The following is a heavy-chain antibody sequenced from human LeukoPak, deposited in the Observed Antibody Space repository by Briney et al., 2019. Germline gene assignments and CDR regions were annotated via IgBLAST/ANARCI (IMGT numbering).Heavy chain of an antibody. V-gene: IGHV3-30-3*01. CDR2: ISYDRSNK. J-gene: IGHJ1*01. Sequence: PGRSLRLSCAASGFTFSSYAMHWVRQAPGKGLEWVAVISYDRSNKYYADSVKGRFTISRDNSKNTLYLQMNSLRAEDTAVYYCASVYDSSGYYSQYFQHWGQGTLVTVSS. CDR1: GFTFSSYA. D-gene: IGHD3-22*01. CDR3: ASVYDSSGYYSQYFQH.